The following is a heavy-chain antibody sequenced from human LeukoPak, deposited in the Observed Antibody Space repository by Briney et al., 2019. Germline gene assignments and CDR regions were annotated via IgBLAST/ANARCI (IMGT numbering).Heavy chain of an antibody. V-gene: IGHV1-18*04. Sequence: ASVKVSCKASGYTFTGYYMHWVRQAPGQGLEWMGWISAYNGNTNYAQKLQGRVTMTTDTSTSTAYMELRSLRSDDTAVYYCARVAAAGTGPYYYYYMDVWGKGTTVTVSS. D-gene: IGHD6-13*01. CDR2: ISAYNGNT. CDR3: ARVAAAGTGPYYYYYMDV. CDR1: GYTFTGYY. J-gene: IGHJ6*03.